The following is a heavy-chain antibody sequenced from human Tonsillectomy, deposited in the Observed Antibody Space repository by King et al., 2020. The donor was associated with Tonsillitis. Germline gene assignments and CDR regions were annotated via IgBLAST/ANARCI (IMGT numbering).Heavy chain of an antibody. Sequence: VQLVESGGGLVQPGGSLKLSCTASRIIFNNYAMSWVRQAPGKGLEWVSSISGDGRRTYFARFVNGRFTISRDNSENTVSLQMNSLKVEDTAIYYYASWKDDQGDYFPHYWGQGTLVTVSS. V-gene: IGHV3-23*04. CDR1: RIIFNNYA. D-gene: IGHD2/OR15-2a*01. J-gene: IGHJ4*02. CDR2: ISGDGRRT. CDR3: ASWKDDQGDYFPHY.